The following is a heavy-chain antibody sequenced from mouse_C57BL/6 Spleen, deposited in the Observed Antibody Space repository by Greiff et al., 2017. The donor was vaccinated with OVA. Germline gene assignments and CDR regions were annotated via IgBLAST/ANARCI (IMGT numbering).Heavy chain of an antibody. V-gene: IGHV5-16*01. J-gene: IGHJ4*01. CDR1: GFTFSDYY. Sequence: EVQRVESEGGLVQPGSSMKLSCTASGFTFSDYYMAWVRQVPEKGLEWVANINYDGSSTYYLDSLKSRFIISRDNAKNILYLQMSSLKSEDTATYYCARVYDYDNAMDYWGQGTSVTVSS. CDR2: INYDGSST. D-gene: IGHD2-4*01. CDR3: ARVYDYDNAMDY.